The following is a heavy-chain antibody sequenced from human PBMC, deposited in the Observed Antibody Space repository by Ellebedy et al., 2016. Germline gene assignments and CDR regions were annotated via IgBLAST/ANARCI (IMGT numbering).Heavy chain of an antibody. Sequence: SETLSLTXAVYGGSFSGYYWTWIRQPPGKGLEWIGHITQSGSSRYSPSLKSRVTMSVDTSRNQISLRLASVTAADTAVYYCAGRFPNDYYMDVWGKGTTATVSS. CDR2: ITQSGSS. V-gene: IGHV4-34*01. J-gene: IGHJ6*03. CDR3: AGRFPNDYYMDV. CDR1: GGSFSGYY.